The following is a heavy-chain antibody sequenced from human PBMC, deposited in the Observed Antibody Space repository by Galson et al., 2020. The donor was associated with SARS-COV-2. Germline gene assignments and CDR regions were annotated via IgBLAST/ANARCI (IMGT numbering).Heavy chain of an antibody. CDR1: GFTFSSYS. D-gene: IGHD3-9*01. J-gene: IGHJ6*02. V-gene: IGHV3-21*01. Sequence: TGGSLRLSCAASGFTFSSYSMNWVRQAPGKGLEWVSSISSSSSYIYYADSVKGRFTISRDNAKNSLYLQMNSLRAEDTAVYYCARDIGGPTYYDILPGYYTRESYYYGMDVWGQGTTVTVSS. CDR2: ISSSSSYI. CDR3: ARDIGGPTYYDILPGYYTRESYYYGMDV.